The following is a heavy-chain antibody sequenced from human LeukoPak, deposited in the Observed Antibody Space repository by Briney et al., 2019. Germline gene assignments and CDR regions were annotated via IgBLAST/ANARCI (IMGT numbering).Heavy chain of an antibody. D-gene: IGHD2-15*01. V-gene: IGHV3-23*01. CDR2: ISGIGGST. Sequence: GGSLTLSCAASGFTFSSYAMSWVRQAPGKGLEWVSAISGIGGSTFYADSVKGRVTISRDNSKNTVYLQMTSLRVEDTAVYYCAKPYCSGGSCYSVWDYHFDHWGQGTLVTVSS. CDR1: GFTFSSYA. J-gene: IGHJ4*02. CDR3: AKPYCSGGSCYSVWDYHFDH.